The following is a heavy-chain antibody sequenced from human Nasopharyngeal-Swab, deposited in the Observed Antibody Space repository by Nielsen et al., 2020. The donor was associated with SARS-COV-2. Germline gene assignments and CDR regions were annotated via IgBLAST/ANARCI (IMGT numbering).Heavy chain of an antibody. D-gene: IGHD3-16*01. V-gene: IGHV1-46*01. CDR1: GYTLTGYY. Sequence: ASVKVSCKASGYTLTGYYMHWVRQAPGQGLEWMGIINPSGGSTSYAQKFQGRVTMTRDTSTSTVYMELSSLRSEDTAVYYCASSLGEFQAADYWGQGTLVTVSS. J-gene: IGHJ4*02. CDR2: INPSGGST. CDR3: ASSLGEFQAADY.